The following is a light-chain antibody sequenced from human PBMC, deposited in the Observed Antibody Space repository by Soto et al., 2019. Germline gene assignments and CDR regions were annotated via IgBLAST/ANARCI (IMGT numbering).Light chain of an antibody. J-gene: IGKJ1*01. CDR1: QSVSGSY. Sequence: EIVLTQSPGTLSLSPVERATLSCRASQSVSGSYLAWYQQKPGQAPRLLIYGASSRATGIPDRFSGSGSGTDFTLTISRLEPEDFAVYYCQHRFNWPWTFGQGTKVDIK. CDR2: GAS. V-gene: IGKV3D-20*02. CDR3: QHRFNWPWT.